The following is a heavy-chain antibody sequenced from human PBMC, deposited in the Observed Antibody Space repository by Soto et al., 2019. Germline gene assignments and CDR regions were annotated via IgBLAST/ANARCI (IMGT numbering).Heavy chain of an antibody. CDR2: IGGSDTRT. J-gene: IGHJ4*02. CDR1: GFTFSTYG. Sequence: EMHLLESGGGLVQPGGSLTLSCAGSGFTFSTYGMSWVRQAPGKGLEWVSSIGGSDTRTYYADSVKGRFTISRDNSKNTRHLQMSSLRADDTAVYYCAILSIAAGETNWGQGTRVTVS. CDR3: AILSIAAGETN. V-gene: IGHV3-23*01. D-gene: IGHD6-13*01.